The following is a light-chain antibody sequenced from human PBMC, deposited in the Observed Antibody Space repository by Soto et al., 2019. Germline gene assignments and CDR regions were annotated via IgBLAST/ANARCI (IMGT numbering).Light chain of an antibody. J-gene: IGKJ4*01. CDR1: QSLTNN. CDR3: QQYNAWPLT. CDR2: GAS. Sequence: EIMMTQSPVTLSVSPGERATLSCRASQSLTNNYLAWYQQKPGQPPRLLIYGASTGATGIPARFSGSGSGTEFTLTISSLQSEDFAVYYCQQYNAWPLTFGGGTKVEI. V-gene: IGKV3-15*01.